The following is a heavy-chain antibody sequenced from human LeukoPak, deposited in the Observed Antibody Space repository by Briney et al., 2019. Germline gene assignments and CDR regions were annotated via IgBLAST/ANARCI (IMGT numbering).Heavy chain of an antibody. D-gene: IGHD6-19*01. J-gene: IGHJ4*02. CDR2: IYYSGST. V-gene: IGHV4-31*03. CDR1: GDSISSGGYY. Sequence: SETLSLTCTVSGDSISSGGYYWSWIRQHPGKGLEWIGYIYYSGSTYYNPSLKSRITISVDTSKNQFSLNLSSVTAADTAVYYCARPPSVAGVDYWGQGTLVTVSS. CDR3: ARPPSVAGVDY.